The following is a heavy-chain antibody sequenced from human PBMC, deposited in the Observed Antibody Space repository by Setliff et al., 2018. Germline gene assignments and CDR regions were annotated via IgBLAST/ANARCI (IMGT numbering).Heavy chain of an antibody. Sequence: SETLSLTCTVSGGSISGGGYYWSWIRQHPRKGLEWIGYIYYSGSTNYTPSLKSRVTLSVDTSRNHFSLKLNSVTAADTAVYYCARSGYYSIDAFDIWGQGTMVT. D-gene: IGHD3-22*01. CDR3: ARSGYYSIDAFDI. V-gene: IGHV4-31*03. J-gene: IGHJ3*02. CDR2: IYYSGST. CDR1: GGSISGGGYY.